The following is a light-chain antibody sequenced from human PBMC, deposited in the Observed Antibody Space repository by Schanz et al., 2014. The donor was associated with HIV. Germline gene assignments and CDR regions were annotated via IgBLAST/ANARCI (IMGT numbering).Light chain of an antibody. CDR3: GSYTSSNTPWM. J-gene: IGLJ3*02. CDR1: SSDVGAYDR. V-gene: IGLV2-14*03. Sequence: QSALTQPASLSGSPGQSITISCTGTSSDVGAYDRVAWYQQHPGKAPKLLIYEVNSRPSGVSSRFSASKSGNTASLTISGLQAEDEADYYCGSYTSSNTPWMFGGGTKLTVL. CDR2: EVN.